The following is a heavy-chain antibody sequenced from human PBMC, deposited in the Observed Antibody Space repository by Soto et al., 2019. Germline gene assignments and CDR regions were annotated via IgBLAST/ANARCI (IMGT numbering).Heavy chain of an antibody. CDR2: MNPNSGNT. D-gene: IGHD5-18*01. CDR1: GYTFTSYD. V-gene: IGHV1-8*01. Sequence: ASVKVSCKASGYTFTSYDINWVRQATGQGLEWMGWMNPNSGNTGYAQKFQGRVTMTRNTSISTAYMELSSLRSEDTAVYYCARGSRDTAMVSYYYYGMDVWGQGTTVTVSS. J-gene: IGHJ6*02. CDR3: ARGSRDTAMVSYYYYGMDV.